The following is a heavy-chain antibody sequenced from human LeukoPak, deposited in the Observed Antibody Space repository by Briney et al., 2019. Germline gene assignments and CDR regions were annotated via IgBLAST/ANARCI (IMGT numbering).Heavy chain of an antibody. J-gene: IGHJ4*02. CDR2: INSDGSGT. CDR1: GFTFSSYW. Sequence: GGSLRLSCAASGFTFSSYWMHWVRQAPGKGLVWVSRINSDGSGTSYADSVKGRFTISRDNAKNSLYLQMNSLRAEDTAVYYCAREGTAVTTFDYWGQGTLVTVSS. V-gene: IGHV3-74*01. CDR3: AREGTAVTTFDY. D-gene: IGHD4-17*01.